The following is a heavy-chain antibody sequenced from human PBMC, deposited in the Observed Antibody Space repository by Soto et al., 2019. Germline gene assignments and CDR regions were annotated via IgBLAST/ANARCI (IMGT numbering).Heavy chain of an antibody. Sequence: EVQLVESGGGLVQPGGSRRLSCAASGFIVFNNYMSWVRQAPGKGLEWVSIIYSGGNTYYADSVKGRFTISRDNSKNTLYLQMDSRRAEDTAVYYCAREYNWNYVDWGQGTLVTVSS. CDR1: GFIVFNNY. V-gene: IGHV3-66*01. J-gene: IGHJ4*02. CDR2: IYSGGNT. CDR3: AREYNWNYVD. D-gene: IGHD1-7*01.